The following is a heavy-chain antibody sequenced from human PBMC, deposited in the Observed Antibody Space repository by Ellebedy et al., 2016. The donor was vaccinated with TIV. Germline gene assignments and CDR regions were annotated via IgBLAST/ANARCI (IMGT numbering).Heavy chain of an antibody. CDR2: IYSGGST. CDR1: GFTVSSNY. Sequence: PGGSLRLSCAASGFTVSSNYMSWVRQAPGKGLEWVSVIYSGGSTYYADSVKGRFTISRDNSKNTLYLQMNSLRAEDTAVYYCARGLHYDFWSEYPQGNWGQGTLVTVSS. J-gene: IGHJ4*02. D-gene: IGHD3-3*01. CDR3: ARGLHYDFWSEYPQGN. V-gene: IGHV3-66*01.